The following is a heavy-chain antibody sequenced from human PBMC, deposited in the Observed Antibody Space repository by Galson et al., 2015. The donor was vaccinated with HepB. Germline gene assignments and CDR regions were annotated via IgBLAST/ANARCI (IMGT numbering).Heavy chain of an antibody. Sequence: SLRLSCAASGFTFSSYGMHWVRQAPGKGLEWVAVIWYDGSNKYYADSVKGRFTISRDNSKNTLYLQMNSLRAEDTAVYYCARVADSSSFFGWFDPWGQGTLVTVSS. D-gene: IGHD6-13*01. CDR1: GFTFSSYG. V-gene: IGHV3-33*01. CDR3: ARVADSSSFFGWFDP. J-gene: IGHJ5*02. CDR2: IWYDGSNK.